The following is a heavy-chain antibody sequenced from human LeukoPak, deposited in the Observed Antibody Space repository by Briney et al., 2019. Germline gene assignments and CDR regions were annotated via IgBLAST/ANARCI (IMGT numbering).Heavy chain of an antibody. Sequence: AGGSLRLSCAASGFTFSSYWMSWVRQAPGKGLEWVANMKQDGSEKYYVDSVKGRFTISRDNAKNSLYLQMNSLRAEDTAVYYCARVGIAVAEELYIGYWGQGTLVTVSS. J-gene: IGHJ4*02. CDR1: GFTFSSYW. CDR3: ARVGIAVAEELYIGY. D-gene: IGHD6-19*01. V-gene: IGHV3-7*01. CDR2: MKQDGSEK.